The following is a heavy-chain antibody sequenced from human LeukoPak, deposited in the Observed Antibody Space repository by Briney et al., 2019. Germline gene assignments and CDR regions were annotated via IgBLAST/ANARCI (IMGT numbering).Heavy chain of an antibody. Sequence: GRALRLSCAASGFTFSSYAMSWVRQAPGKGLEWVSAISGSGGSTYYADSVKGRFTISRDNSKNTLYLQMNSLRAEDTAVYYCATDRGSGSYYDYFDYWGQGTLVTVSS. V-gene: IGHV3-23*01. J-gene: IGHJ4*02. CDR1: GFTFSSYA. CDR3: ATDRGSGSYYDYFDY. CDR2: ISGSGGST. D-gene: IGHD1-26*01.